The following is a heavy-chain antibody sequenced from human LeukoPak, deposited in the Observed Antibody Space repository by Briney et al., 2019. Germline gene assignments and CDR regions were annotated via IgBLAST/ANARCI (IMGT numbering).Heavy chain of an antibody. V-gene: IGHV3-23*01. CDR2: ISGSGRTT. CDR1: GFTFSSYT. D-gene: IGHD2-2*01. Sequence: PGGSLRLSCVASGFTFSSYTMNWVRQAPGKGLEWVSGISGSGRTTYYADSVKGRFTISRDNSKNTLYLEMNSLRVEDTAVYYCAKEGSSTWTYYFDCWGQGIPVTVSS. CDR3: AKEGSSTWTYYFDC. J-gene: IGHJ4*02.